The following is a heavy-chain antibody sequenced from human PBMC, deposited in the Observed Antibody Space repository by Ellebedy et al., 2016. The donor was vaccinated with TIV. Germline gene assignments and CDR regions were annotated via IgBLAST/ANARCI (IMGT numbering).Heavy chain of an antibody. CDR3: ARGDKYYYDSSGYYYTY. Sequence: ASVKVSCKASGYTFTSYYMYWVRQAPGQGLEWMGIINPSGGSSNYAQKFQGRVTMTRDTSTSTVYMELSSLRSEDTAVYYCARGDKYYYDSSGYYYTYWGQGNLVTVSS. V-gene: IGHV1-46*01. J-gene: IGHJ4*02. CDR2: INPSGGSS. CDR1: GYTFTSYY. D-gene: IGHD3-22*01.